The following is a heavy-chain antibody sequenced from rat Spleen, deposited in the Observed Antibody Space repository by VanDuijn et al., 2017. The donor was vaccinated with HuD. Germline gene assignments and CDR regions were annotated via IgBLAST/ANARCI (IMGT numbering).Heavy chain of an antibody. V-gene: IGHV5-29*01. CDR1: GFTFSDFY. J-gene: IGHJ1*01. CDR2: ISYDGSKT. Sequence: EVQLVESDGGLVQPGGSLKLSCAASGFTFSDFYMAWVRQAPTKGLEWVATISYDGSKTYYRDSVKGRFTISRDNARSTLNLHMDSLRSEDTAIYYCTRRGYLSDWYFDFWGPGTKVTVSS. CDR3: TRRGYLSDWYFDF. D-gene: IGHD4-4*01.